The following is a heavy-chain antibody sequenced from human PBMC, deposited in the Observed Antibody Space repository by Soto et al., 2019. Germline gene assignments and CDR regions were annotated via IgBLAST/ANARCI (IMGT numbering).Heavy chain of an antibody. CDR1: GFTFSSYG. J-gene: IGHJ4*02. CDR3: AGGIAAAGTQGGYFDY. Sequence: GSLRLSCAASGFTFSSYGMHWVRQAPGKGLEWVAVIWYDGSNKYYADSVKGRFTISRDNSKNTLYLQMNSLRAEDTAVYYCAGGIAAAGTQGGYFDYWGQGTLVTVSS. CDR2: IWYDGSNK. D-gene: IGHD6-13*01. V-gene: IGHV3-33*01.